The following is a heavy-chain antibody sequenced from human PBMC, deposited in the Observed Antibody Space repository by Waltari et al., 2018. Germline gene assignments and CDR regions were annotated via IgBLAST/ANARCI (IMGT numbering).Heavy chain of an antibody. CDR1: GYIFTGYS. Sequence: QVQLVQSGAEVKKPGASVKVSCKTSGYIFTGYSIPWGRQAPGQGLECMGWISGYNGNTKNEQNFQDRVTMTIDTSTTTAYMELRSLRSDDTAVYYCARGALGRVYYEYYFDSWGQGTLVTVSS. CDR2: ISGYNGNT. J-gene: IGHJ4*02. CDR3: ARGALGRVYYEYYFDS. V-gene: IGHV1-18*01. D-gene: IGHD3-3*01.